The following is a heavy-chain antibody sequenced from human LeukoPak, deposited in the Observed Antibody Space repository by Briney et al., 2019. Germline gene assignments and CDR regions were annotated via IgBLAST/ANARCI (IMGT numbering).Heavy chain of an antibody. Sequence: GGSLRLSCAASGFTFSSYSMNWVRQAPGKGLEWVSSISSSSSYMYYADSVKGRFTISRDNAKNSLYLQMNSLRAEDTAVYYCARAGIVVVVNLFDYWGQGTLVTVSS. J-gene: IGHJ4*02. D-gene: IGHD2-15*01. CDR1: GFTFSSYS. CDR2: ISSSSSYM. V-gene: IGHV3-21*01. CDR3: ARAGIVVVVNLFDY.